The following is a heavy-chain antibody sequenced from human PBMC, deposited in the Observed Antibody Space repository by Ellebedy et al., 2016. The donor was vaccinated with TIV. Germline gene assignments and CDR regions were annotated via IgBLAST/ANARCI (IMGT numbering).Heavy chain of an antibody. D-gene: IGHD5-12*01. CDR1: GFTFSSYW. CDR2: IKQDGSEK. V-gene: IGHV3-7*01. J-gene: IGHJ6*02. Sequence: GGSLRLXCAASGFTFSSYWMSWVRQAPGKGLEWVANIKQDGSEKYYVDSVKGRFTISRDNAKNSLYLQMNSLRAEDTAVYYCARRGGGIVVTIVFYYYGMDVWGQGTTVTVSS. CDR3: ARRGGGIVVTIVFYYYGMDV.